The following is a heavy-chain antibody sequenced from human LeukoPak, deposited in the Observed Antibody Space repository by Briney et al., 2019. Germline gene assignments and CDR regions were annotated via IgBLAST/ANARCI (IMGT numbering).Heavy chain of an antibody. CDR2: IDMSGTTI. V-gene: IGHV3-11*01. Sequence: GGSLRLSCAASGFTFSDYYMGWVRQAPGKGLECVSYIDMSGTTIYYADSVKGRFTISRDNAKNSLYLQMNSLRAEDTAVYYCASRYCSGGSCYFDYWGQGTLVTVSS. J-gene: IGHJ4*02. CDR3: ASRYCSGGSCYFDY. CDR1: GFTFSDYY. D-gene: IGHD2-15*01.